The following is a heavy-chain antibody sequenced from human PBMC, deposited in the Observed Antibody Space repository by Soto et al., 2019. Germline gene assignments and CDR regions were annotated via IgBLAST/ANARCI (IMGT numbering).Heavy chain of an antibody. CDR2: ISGSGGST. Sequence: GGSLRLSCAASGFTFSSYAMSWVRQAPGKGLEWVSAISGSGGSTYYADSVKGRFTISRDNSKNTLYLQMNSLRAEDTAVYYCAKGDCSGGSCLLFDYWGQGTLVTVSS. D-gene: IGHD2-15*01. V-gene: IGHV3-23*01. J-gene: IGHJ4*02. CDR1: GFTFSSYA. CDR3: AKGDCSGGSCLLFDY.